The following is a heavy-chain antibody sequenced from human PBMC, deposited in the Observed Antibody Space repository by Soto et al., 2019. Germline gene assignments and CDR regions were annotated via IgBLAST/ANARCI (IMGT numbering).Heavy chain of an antibody. D-gene: IGHD2-15*01. CDR3: ARDWALGYYSYYMDV. J-gene: IGHJ6*03. V-gene: IGHV3-53*04. CDR1: GFTVSSNY. Sequence: GGSLRLSCAASGFTVSSNYMSWVRQAPGKGLEWVSVIYSGGSTYYADSVKGRFTISRHNSKNTLYLQMNSLRAEDTAVYYCARDWALGYYSYYMDVWGKGTTVTVSS. CDR2: IYSGGST.